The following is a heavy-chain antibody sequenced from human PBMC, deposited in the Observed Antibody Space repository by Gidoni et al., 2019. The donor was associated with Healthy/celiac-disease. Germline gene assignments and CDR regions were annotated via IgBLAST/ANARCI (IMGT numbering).Heavy chain of an antibody. CDR1: GGTFSSYS. CDR3: ARAYGSGSYTLYYYYGMDV. CDR2: IIPSLGIA. J-gene: IGHJ6*02. V-gene: IGHV1-69*04. Sequence: QVQLVQSGAEVKKPGSSLKVSCNASGGTFSSYSISWVRQAPVQGLEWMGRIIPSLGIANYAQKFQGRVTITADKSTSTAYMELSSLRSEDTAVYYCARAYGSGSYTLYYYYGMDVWGQGTTVTVSS. D-gene: IGHD3-10*01.